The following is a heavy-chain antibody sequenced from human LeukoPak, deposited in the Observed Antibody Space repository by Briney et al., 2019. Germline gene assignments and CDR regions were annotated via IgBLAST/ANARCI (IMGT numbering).Heavy chain of an antibody. CDR1: GFTFGSYD. CDR2: IGIAGDT. V-gene: IGHV3-13*01. D-gene: IGHD3-16*01. J-gene: IGHJ3*02. Sequence: GGSLRLSCVASGFTFGSYDMNWDRQAPGKGLEWVSGIGIAGDTYYPGSVKGRFTVSRENAKNSLYLQMNSLRAEDTAVYYCAREITPMGAGFDAFDIWGRGTMVTVSS. CDR3: AREITPMGAGFDAFDI.